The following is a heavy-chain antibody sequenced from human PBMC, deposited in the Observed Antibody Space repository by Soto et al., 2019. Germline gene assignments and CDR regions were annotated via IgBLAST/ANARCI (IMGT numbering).Heavy chain of an antibody. CDR1: EFTFSSYD. J-gene: IGHJ4*02. Sequence: EVQLVESGGGLVQPGGSLTLSCAASEFTFSSYDMSWVRQAPGKGLEWLSYISKNDSPIYYADSVKGRFTISRDNAKDSLYLQMNSLRDEDTAVYFCARGFSYASLGLWGQGALVTVSS. D-gene: IGHD3-16*01. CDR2: ISKNDSPI. V-gene: IGHV3-48*02. CDR3: ARGFSYASLGL.